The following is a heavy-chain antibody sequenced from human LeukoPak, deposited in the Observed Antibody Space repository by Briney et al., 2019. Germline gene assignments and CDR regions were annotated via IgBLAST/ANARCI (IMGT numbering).Heavy chain of an antibody. Sequence: SETLPLTCTVSGGSISGSNYYWGWIRQPPGKGLEWIGSIFYTGSSYYNPSLKSRVTLSVDTSKDQFSLKLSSVTAADTAVYYCAREGNELSSTAFDIWGQGTMVTVSS. J-gene: IGHJ3*02. D-gene: IGHD1-1*01. CDR3: AREGNELSSTAFDI. CDR1: GGSISGSNYY. V-gene: IGHV4-39*07. CDR2: IFYTGSS.